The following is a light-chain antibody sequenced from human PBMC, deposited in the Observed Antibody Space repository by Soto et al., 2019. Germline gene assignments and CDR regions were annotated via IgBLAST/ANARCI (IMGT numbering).Light chain of an antibody. CDR3: QQYGSSRT. V-gene: IGKV3-20*01. Sequence: EIVLTQSPGTLSLSPGERATPSCRASQRVSSSYLAWYQQKPGQAPRLLIYGSSSRATGIPDRFSGSGSGTDFTLTISRLEPEDFAVYYCQQYGSSRTFGQGTKVEIK. CDR2: GSS. J-gene: IGKJ1*01. CDR1: QRVSSSY.